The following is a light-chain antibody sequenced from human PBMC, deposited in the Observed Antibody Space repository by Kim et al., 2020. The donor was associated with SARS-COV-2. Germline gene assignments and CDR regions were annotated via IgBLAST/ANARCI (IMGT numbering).Light chain of an antibody. CDR2: GAS. CDR1: QDIGSY. V-gene: IGKV1-17*01. J-gene: IGKJ4*01. Sequence: IQMTQSPSSLSASVGDRVTITCRASQDIGSYIGWYQQNPGRAPKRLIYGASNLQSGVPSRFSGSGSETDFTLTISSLQPEDFAIYFCLQLHRYTLTFGRGAKV. CDR3: LQLHRYTLT.